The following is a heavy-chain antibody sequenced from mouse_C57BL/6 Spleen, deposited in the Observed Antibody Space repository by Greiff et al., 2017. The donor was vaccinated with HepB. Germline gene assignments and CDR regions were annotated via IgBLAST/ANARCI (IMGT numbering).Heavy chain of an antibody. Sequence: EVMLVESGGGLVKPGGSLKLSCAASGFTFSDYGMHWVRQAPEKGLEWVAYISSGSSTIYYADTVKGRFTISRDNAKNTLFLQMTSLRSEDTAMYYCARDGIYAMDYWGQRTSVTVSS. J-gene: IGHJ4*01. D-gene: IGHD2-1*01. CDR1: GFTFSDYG. CDR2: ISSGSSTI. V-gene: IGHV5-17*01. CDR3: ARDGIYAMDY.